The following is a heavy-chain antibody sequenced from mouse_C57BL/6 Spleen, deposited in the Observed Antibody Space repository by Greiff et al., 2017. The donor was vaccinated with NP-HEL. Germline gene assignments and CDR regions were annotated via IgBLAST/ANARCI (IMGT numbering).Heavy chain of an antibody. CDR2: IDPETGGT. CDR3: TREGLYQGAMDY. J-gene: IGHJ4*01. D-gene: IGHD3-3*01. CDR1: GYTFTDYE. V-gene: IGHV1-15*01. Sequence: QVQLHQSGAELVRPGASVTLSCKASGYTFTDYEMHWVKQTPVHGLEWIGAIDPETGGTAYNQKFKGKAILTADKSSSTAYMKLRSLTSEDSAVYYCTREGLYQGAMDYWGQGTSVTVSS.